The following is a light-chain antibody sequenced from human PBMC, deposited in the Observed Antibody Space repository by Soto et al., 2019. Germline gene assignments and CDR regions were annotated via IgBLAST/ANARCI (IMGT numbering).Light chain of an antibody. CDR1: QSVSSSY. CDR3: QEYGSSPLT. V-gene: IGKV3-20*01. J-gene: IGKJ4*01. Sequence: EIVLTQSPGTLSLSPGERATLSCRASQSVSSSYLAWDQQKPGQAPRLLIYGASSRATGIPDRFSGSGSGTDFTLNIRRLEPEDFAVYYCQEYGSSPLTFGGRTKVEIK. CDR2: GAS.